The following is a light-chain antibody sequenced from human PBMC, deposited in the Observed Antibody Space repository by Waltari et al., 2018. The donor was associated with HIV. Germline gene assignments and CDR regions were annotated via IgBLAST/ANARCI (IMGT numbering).Light chain of an antibody. Sequence: FMLTQPHSVSESPGKTVTISCTRSSGSIAGNYVQWYQQSPGRSPITGSYENNERPSGVPDRFSGSIDNSSNSASLTSSGLKTDDEADYYCQSYATRALMVFGGGTKLTVL. J-gene: IGLJ2*01. V-gene: IGLV6-57*01. CDR1: SGSIAGNY. CDR3: QSYATRALMV. CDR2: ENN.